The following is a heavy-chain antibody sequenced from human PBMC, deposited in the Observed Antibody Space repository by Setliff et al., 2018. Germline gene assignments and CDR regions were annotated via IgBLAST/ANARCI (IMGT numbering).Heavy chain of an antibody. J-gene: IGHJ3*01. CDR3: ARAHRYFSDTSGYFYDQGRSAFDV. V-gene: IGHV3-11*01. D-gene: IGHD3-22*01. Sequence: GGSLRLSCAASGFTFSDYYMSWIRQAPGKGLEWVSYISGSVNTIYYADSVKGRFTISRDNAKNSLYLQMKSLGAEDTALYYCARAHRYFSDTSGYFYDQGRSAFDVWGQGTMVTVSS. CDR1: GFTFSDYY. CDR2: ISGSVNTI.